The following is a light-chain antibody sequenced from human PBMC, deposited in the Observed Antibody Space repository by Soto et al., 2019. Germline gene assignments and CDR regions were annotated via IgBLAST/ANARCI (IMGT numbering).Light chain of an antibody. CDR2: EVS. CDR1: SSDAGGYDY. Sequence: SVLTHPASVSGSPGQSITISCTGTSSDAGGYDYVSWYQIHPGKAPKLMVFEVSNRTSGVSYRFSGSKYGITISLTTSGLQAEDEADYFCSSYSLSTAYLFGTGTKVTVL. V-gene: IGLV2-14*01. J-gene: IGLJ1*01. CDR3: SSYSLSTAYL.